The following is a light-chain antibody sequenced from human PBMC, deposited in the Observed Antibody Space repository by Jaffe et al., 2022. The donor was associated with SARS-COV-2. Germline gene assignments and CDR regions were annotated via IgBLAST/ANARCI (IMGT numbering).Light chain of an antibody. CDR2: GAS. CDR1: QSVSSN. CDR3: QQYNSWPPIT. J-gene: IGKJ5*01. V-gene: IGKV3-15*01. Sequence: EIVMTQSPATLSVSPGERATFSCRASQSVSSNLAWYQQKPGQAPRLLIYGASTRATGIPARFSGSGSGTEFTLTISSLQSEDFGVYYCQQYNSWPPITFGQGTRLEIK.